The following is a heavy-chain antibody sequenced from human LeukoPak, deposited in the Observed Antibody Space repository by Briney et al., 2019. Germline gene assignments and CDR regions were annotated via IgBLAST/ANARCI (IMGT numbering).Heavy chain of an antibody. CDR3: ARAPGNDAFDI. V-gene: IGHV1-69*04. D-gene: IGHD7-27*01. CDR2: IIPILGVA. J-gene: IGHJ3*02. CDR1: GGTFSNYA. Sequence: SVKVSCKASGGTFSNYAISWVRQAPGQGLEWMGRIIPILGVANYAQKFQGRVSITADKSTGTAYMELSGLRSEDTAVYFCARAPGNDAFDIWGQGTMVTVSS.